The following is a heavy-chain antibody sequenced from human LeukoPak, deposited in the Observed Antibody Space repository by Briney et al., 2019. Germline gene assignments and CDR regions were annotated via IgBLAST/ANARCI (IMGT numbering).Heavy chain of an antibody. Sequence: SETLSLTCTVSGYSISTGYYWGWIRQPLGKGLEWIGSIYHSGSTYYNPSLKSRVTISVDTSKNQFSLKLSSVTAADTAVYYCARSGSSGWYLDFDYWGQGTLVTVSS. CDR3: ARSGSSGWYLDFDY. D-gene: IGHD6-19*01. CDR2: IYHSGST. CDR1: GYSISTGYY. V-gene: IGHV4-38-2*02. J-gene: IGHJ4*02.